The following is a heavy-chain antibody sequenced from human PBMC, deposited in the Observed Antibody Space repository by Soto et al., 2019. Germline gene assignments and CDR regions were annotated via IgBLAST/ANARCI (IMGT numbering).Heavy chain of an antibody. CDR3: ARVHCSGGSCYLGFDY. CDR1: GFTFSSYD. V-gene: IGHV3-13*01. CDR2: FGTAGDT. D-gene: IGHD2-15*01. Sequence: EVQLVESGGGLVQPGGSLRLSCAASGFTFSSYDMHWVRQATGKGLEWVSAFGTAGDTYYPGSVKGRFTISRENAKNSLYLQMNSLRAEDTAVYYCARVHCSGGSCYLGFDYWGQGTLVTVSS. J-gene: IGHJ4*02.